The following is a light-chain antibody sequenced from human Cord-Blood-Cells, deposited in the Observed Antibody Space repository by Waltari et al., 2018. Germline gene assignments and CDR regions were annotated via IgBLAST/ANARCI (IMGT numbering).Light chain of an antibody. Sequence: SYELTQPPSVSVSPGQTARITCSGDALPKQYAYWYQQKPGQAPVLGIYKDSERPSGSPWRFAGASSGTTVTLTISGVQAEDEAGYYCQSADSSGTYVVFGGETKLTVL. CDR1: ALPKQY. V-gene: IGLV3-25*03. J-gene: IGLJ2*01. CDR3: QSADSSGTYVV. CDR2: KDS.